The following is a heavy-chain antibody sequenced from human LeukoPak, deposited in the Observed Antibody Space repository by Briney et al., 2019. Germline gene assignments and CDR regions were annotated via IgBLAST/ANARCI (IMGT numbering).Heavy chain of an antibody. CDR2: ISSSSSYI. CDR3: ARASYCSGGSCYPPYYYYYYMDV. CDR1: GFTFSSYS. D-gene: IGHD2-15*01. Sequence: PGGSLRPSCAASGFTFSSYSMNWVRQAPGKGLEWVSSISSSSSYIYYADSVKGRFTISRDNAKNSLYLQMNSLRAEDTAVYYCARASYCSGGSCYPPYYYYYYMDVWGKGTTVTVSS. V-gene: IGHV3-21*01. J-gene: IGHJ6*03.